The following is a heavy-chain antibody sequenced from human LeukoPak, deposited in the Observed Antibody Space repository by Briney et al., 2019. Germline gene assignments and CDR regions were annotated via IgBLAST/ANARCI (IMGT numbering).Heavy chain of an antibody. CDR2: ITASSTTI. Sequence: GGSLRLSCAASGFSFSNYEMNWVRQAPGQGLEWISYITASSTTIYYADSVKGRFTISRDNAKNSLYLQMNGLRGEDTAVYYCARVPTRFLVGDWFDPWGQGTLVTVSP. CDR3: ARVPTRFLVGDWFDP. J-gene: IGHJ5*02. CDR1: GFSFSNYE. V-gene: IGHV3-48*03. D-gene: IGHD1-26*01.